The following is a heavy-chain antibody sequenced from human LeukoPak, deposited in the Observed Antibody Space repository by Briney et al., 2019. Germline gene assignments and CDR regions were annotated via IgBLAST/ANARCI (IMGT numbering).Heavy chain of an antibody. J-gene: IGHJ4*02. CDR3: ARDGSRRGIAAAGDVDY. CDR2: ISAYNGNT. D-gene: IGHD6-13*01. CDR1: GYTFTSYG. Sequence: ASLKVSCKASGYTFTSYGISWVRQAPGQGLEWMGWISAYNGNTNYAQKLQGRVTMTTDTSTSTAYMELRSLRSDDTAVYYCARDGSRRGIAAAGDVDYWGQGTLVTVSS. V-gene: IGHV1-18*01.